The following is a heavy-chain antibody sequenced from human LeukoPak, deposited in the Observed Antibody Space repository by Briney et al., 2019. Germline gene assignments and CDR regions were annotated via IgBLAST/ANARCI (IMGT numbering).Heavy chain of an antibody. D-gene: IGHD3-16*02. CDR2: ISAYNGNT. V-gene: IGHV1-18*01. CDR3: ARSLNDYVWGSYRPDAFDI. CDR1: TYTFTSYG. J-gene: IGHJ3*02. Sequence: ASVKVSCMASTYTFTSYGASWVRQAPGQGLEWMGWISAYNGNTNYTQKFQGRVTMTTDTSTSTAYMELRSLRSDDTAVYYCARSLNDYVWGSYRPDAFDIWGQGTMVTVSS.